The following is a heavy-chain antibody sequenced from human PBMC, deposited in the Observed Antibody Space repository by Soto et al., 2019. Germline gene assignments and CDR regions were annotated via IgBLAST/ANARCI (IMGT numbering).Heavy chain of an antibody. CDR3: AKENPHYCSGGSCYQDY. Sequence: PGGSLRLSCAASGFTFSSYGMHWVRQAPGKGLEWVAVISYDGSNKYYADSVKGRFTISRDNSKNTLYLQMNSLRAEDTAVYYCAKENPHYCSGGSCYQDYWGQGTLVTVSS. CDR2: ISYDGSNK. V-gene: IGHV3-30*18. CDR1: GFTFSSYG. D-gene: IGHD2-15*01. J-gene: IGHJ4*02.